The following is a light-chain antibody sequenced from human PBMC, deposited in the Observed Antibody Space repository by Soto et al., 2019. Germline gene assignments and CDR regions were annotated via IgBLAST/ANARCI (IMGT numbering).Light chain of an antibody. J-gene: IGKJ4*01. CDR3: QQRSNWPRS. CDR1: QSVSTF. Sequence: EIVLTQSPATLSLSPGERATLSCRAGQSVSTFLAWYQQKPGQAPRLLIYDASKRATGIPTRFSGSGSGTDFTLTISSLEPEDFAVYYCQQRSNWPRSFGGGTKVDIK. V-gene: IGKV3-11*01. CDR2: DAS.